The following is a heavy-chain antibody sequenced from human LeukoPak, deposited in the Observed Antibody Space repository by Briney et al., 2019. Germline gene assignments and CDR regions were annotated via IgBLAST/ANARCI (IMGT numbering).Heavy chain of an antibody. V-gene: IGHV3-23*01. D-gene: IGHD2-2*02. CDR3: AKASVAIPQYCNS. J-gene: IGHJ5*02. CDR1: GFTFGNYA. Sequence: GGSLRLPCEASGFTFGNYAMNWVRQAPGKGLEWVSTISGTGSSTYYADSAKGRFTISRDNSKDTLFLQLNSLTAADTAMYFCAKASVAIPQYCNSWGQGTLVTVSS. CDR2: ISGTGSST.